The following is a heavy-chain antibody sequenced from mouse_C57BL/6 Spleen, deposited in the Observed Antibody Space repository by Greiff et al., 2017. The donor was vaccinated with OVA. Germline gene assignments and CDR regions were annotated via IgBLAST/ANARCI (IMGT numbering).Heavy chain of an antibody. CDR2: IHPNSGST. CDR3: ARMGDYSNHFDY. D-gene: IGHD2-5*01. J-gene: IGHJ2*01. Sequence: VQLQQPGAELVKPGASVKLSCKASGYTFTSYWMHWVKQRPGQGLEWIGMIHPNSGSTNYNEKFKSKATLTVDKSSSTAYMQLSSLTSEDSAVYYCARMGDYSNHFDYWGQGTTLTVSS. V-gene: IGHV1-64*01. CDR1: GYTFTSYW.